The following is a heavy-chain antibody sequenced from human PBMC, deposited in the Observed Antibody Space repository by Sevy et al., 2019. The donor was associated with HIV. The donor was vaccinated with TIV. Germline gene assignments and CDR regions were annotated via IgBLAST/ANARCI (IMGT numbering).Heavy chain of an antibody. D-gene: IGHD3-9*01. V-gene: IGHV3-15*01. CDR3: ATAPGYYDSSPFDY. CDR1: GFTFSNAW. Sequence: GVSLRLSCAVSGFTFSNAWMNWVRQAPGTGLQWVGLIKSKIDGETTDYTAPVKGRFTISRDDSKNTVYLQMNSLKTEDTALYYCATAPGYYDSSPFDYWGPGTLVTVSS. CDR2: IKSKIDGETT. J-gene: IGHJ4*02.